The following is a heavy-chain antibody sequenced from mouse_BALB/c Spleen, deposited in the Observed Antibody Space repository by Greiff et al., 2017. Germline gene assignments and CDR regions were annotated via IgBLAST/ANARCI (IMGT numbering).Heavy chain of an antibody. Sequence: LQQPGSELVRPGASVKLSCKASGYTFTSYWMHWVKQRPGQGLEWIGNIYPGSGSTNYDEKFKSKATLTVDTSSSTAYMQLSSLTSEDSAVYYCTRSGLARFAYWGQGTTLTVSS. D-gene: IGHD3-1*01. CDR1: GYTFTSYW. J-gene: IGHJ2*01. CDR3: TRSGLARFAY. V-gene: IGHV1S22*01. CDR2: IYPGSGST.